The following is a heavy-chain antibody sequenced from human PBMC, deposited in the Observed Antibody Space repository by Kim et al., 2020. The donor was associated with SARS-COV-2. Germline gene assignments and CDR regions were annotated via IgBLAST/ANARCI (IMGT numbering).Heavy chain of an antibody. V-gene: IGHV3-73*01. Sequence: YAASVKGRFTISRDDSKNTAYLQMNSLKTEDTAVYYCTRRGQQLARGDDYWGQGTLVTVSS. D-gene: IGHD6-13*01. CDR3: TRRGQQLARGDDY. J-gene: IGHJ4*02.